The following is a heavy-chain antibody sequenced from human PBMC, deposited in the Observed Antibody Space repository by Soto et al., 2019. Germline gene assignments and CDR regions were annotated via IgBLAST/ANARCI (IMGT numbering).Heavy chain of an antibody. J-gene: IGHJ4*02. Sequence: QVQLQESGPGLMKPSETLSLTCTVSGGSVSNDAYYWSWIRQPPGKGLEWIGYIYHSGSTYYNPSLKSRVIASVDMSENQVSLRLNSVTAADTAVYYCVRLGIGWELPFDHCGQGTLVNVSS. D-gene: IGHD1-26*01. CDR1: GGSVSNDAYY. V-gene: IGHV4-61*08. CDR3: VRLGIGWELPFDH. CDR2: IYHSGST.